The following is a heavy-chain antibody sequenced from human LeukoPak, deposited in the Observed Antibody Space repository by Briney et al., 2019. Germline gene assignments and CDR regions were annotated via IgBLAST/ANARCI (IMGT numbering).Heavy chain of an antibody. D-gene: IGHD4-17*01. J-gene: IGHJ2*01. Sequence: SETLSLTCTVSGDSISSRSYYWAWLRQAPVKGLEWIGSIHSIGCTYYNPSLKSRLTLSADTSKNLFSLRLISVTAADTAVYYCANSLGGDYGWFGGQFGLWGRGTLVTVSS. CDR1: GDSISSRSYY. CDR3: ANSLGGDYGWFGGQFGL. V-gene: IGHV4-39*02. CDR2: IHSIGCT.